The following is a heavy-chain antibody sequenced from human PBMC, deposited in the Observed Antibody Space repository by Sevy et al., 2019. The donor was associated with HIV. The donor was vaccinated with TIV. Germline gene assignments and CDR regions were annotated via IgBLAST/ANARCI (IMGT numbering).Heavy chain of an antibody. CDR2: ISGRSSYI. CDR1: GFTFSDYY. V-gene: IGHV3-21*01. D-gene: IGHD2-2*01. CDR3: ARDGGCSSTSCLLYFDS. Sequence: GGSLRLSCAASGFTFSDYYMNWVRQAPGKGLEWVSSISGRSSYIHYTDSVRGRFTISRDNAKNSLYLQMNSLRVDDTAVYFCARDGGCSSTSCLLYFDSWGQELWSPSPQ. J-gene: IGHJ4*01.